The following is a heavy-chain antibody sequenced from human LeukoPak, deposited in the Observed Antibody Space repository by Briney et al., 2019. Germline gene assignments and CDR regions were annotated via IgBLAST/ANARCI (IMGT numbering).Heavy chain of an antibody. CDR3: ARGNGGSGYPYYFDY. D-gene: IGHD3-22*01. CDR2: ISWNSGSI. CDR1: GFTFDDYA. V-gene: IGHV3-9*01. Sequence: GRSLRLSYAASGFTFDDYAMHWVRQAPGKGLEWVSGISWNSGSIGYADSVKGRFTISRDNSKNTLYLQMNSLRAEDTAVYYCARGNGGSGYPYYFDYWGQGTLVTVSS. J-gene: IGHJ4*02.